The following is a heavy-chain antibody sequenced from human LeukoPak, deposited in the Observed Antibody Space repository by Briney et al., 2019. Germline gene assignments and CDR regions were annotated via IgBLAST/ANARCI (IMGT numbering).Heavy chain of an antibody. CDR1: GFSFSSFG. J-gene: IGHJ4*02. Sequence: GGSLRLSCAVSGFSFSSFGMHWVRQDPGKGLEGVSVIYSGGSTYYADSVKGRFTISRDNSKSTLYIQMNSLRAEDTAVYYCARAKPKNMVRGLIMRRESRYYFDYWGQGTLVTVSS. V-gene: IGHV3-53*01. D-gene: IGHD3-10*01. CDR2: IYSGGST. CDR3: ARAKPKNMVRGLIMRRESRYYFDY.